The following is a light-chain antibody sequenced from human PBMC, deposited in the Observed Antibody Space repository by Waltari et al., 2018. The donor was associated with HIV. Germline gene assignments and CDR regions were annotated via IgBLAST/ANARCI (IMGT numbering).Light chain of an antibody. CDR3: CSYTGSSTRRPYV. CDR1: SSDVGSYNL. CDR2: EGS. J-gene: IGLJ1*01. V-gene: IGLV2-23*01. Sequence: QSALTQPASVSGSPGQSITISCTGTSSDVGSYNLVSWYQQHPGKAPKVMIYEGSKRPSGVSNRFSGSKSGNTASLTISGLKAEDEADYYCCSYTGSSTRRPYVFGTGTKVTVL.